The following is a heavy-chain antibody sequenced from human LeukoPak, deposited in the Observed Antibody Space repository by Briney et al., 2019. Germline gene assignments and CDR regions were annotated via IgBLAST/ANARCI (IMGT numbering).Heavy chain of an antibody. V-gene: IGHV4-4*09. CDR1: GGSISSYY. Sequence: SETLSLTCTVSGGSISSYYWSWIRQPPGKGLEWIGYIYSSGTTNYNPSLKSRITIPVDTSKNQFSLNLSSVTAADTAVYYCARLTGMPAANCYYYYIAVWGKGTTVTVSS. D-gene: IGHD2-2*01. CDR3: ARLTGMPAANCYYYYIAV. CDR2: IYSSGTT. J-gene: IGHJ6*03.